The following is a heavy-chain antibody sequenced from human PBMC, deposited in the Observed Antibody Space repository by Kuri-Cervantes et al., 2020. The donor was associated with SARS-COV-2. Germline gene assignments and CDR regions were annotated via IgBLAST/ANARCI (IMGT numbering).Heavy chain of an antibody. CDR3: AREGDDTAIRKRGFDY. Sequence: GESLKISCAASGFTFSGYWMHWVRQAPGKGLVWVSRINSDGSSTSYADSVKGRFTISRDNAKNTLYLQMNSLRAEDTAVYYCAREGDDTAIRKRGFDYWGQGTLVTVSS. J-gene: IGHJ4*02. D-gene: IGHD5-18*01. V-gene: IGHV3-74*01. CDR1: GFTFSGYW. CDR2: INSDGSST.